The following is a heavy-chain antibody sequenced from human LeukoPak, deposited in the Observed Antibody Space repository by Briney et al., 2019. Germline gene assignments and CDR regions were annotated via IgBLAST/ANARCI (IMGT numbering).Heavy chain of an antibody. D-gene: IGHD5-12*01. CDR3: AKNSGYDYVFDY. J-gene: IGHJ4*02. Sequence: GRSLRLSCAASGFTFSSYGMHWVRQAPGKGLEWVAVISYDGSNKYYADSVKGRFTISRDNSKNTLYLQMNSLRAEDTAVYYCAKNSGYDYVFDYWGQGTLVTVSS. CDR2: ISYDGSNK. CDR1: GFTFSSYG. V-gene: IGHV3-30*18.